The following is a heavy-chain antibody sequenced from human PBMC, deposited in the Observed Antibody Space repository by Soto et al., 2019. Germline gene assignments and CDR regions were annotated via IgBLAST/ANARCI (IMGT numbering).Heavy chain of an antibody. Sequence: EVQLLESGGGLVQPGGSLRISCATSGFTFSSYAMTWVRQAPGKGLEWVSGISGSGGITYYANSVKGRFTISRDNSKNTLFLQMNSLRAEDTAVYYCARALGDFWGQGTLVTVSS. CDR2: ISGSGGIT. CDR1: GFTFSSYA. V-gene: IGHV3-23*01. CDR3: ARALGDF. J-gene: IGHJ4*02.